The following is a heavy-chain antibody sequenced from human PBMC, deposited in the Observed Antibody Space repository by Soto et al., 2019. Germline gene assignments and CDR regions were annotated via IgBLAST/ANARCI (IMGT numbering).Heavy chain of an antibody. V-gene: IGHV1-69*12. CDR3: RHYFYGMDV. CDR2: IIPIFATV. CDR1: GGIFSSYA. J-gene: IGHJ6*02. Sequence: QVQLVQSGAEVKRPGSSVKVSCKASGGIFSSYAVTWVRQAPGQGLEWMGGIIPIFATVNYAQKFQGRVTITEDESTSTAYMELSSLRSEDTAVYYCRHYFYGMDVWGQGTTVTVSS.